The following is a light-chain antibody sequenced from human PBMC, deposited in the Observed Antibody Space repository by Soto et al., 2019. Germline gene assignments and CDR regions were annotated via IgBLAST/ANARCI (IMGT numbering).Light chain of an antibody. CDR2: GAS. J-gene: IGKJ1*01. CDR1: QSVSSK. V-gene: IGKV3-20*01. Sequence: EIVITQSPATLSVSPGERATLSCRASQSVSSKLAWYQQKPGQAPRLLIYGASNRATGIPDRFSGSGSGTDFTLSISRLEPEDFAVYYCQQYGSSGTFGQGTKVDI. CDR3: QQYGSSGT.